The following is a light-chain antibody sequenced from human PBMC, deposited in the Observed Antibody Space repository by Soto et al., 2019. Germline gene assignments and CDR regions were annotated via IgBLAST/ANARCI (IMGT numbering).Light chain of an antibody. CDR2: DVY. J-gene: IGLJ1*01. V-gene: IGLV2-8*01. CDR3: SSYAGTHIV. Sequence: QSALTQPPSASGSPGQSVAISCTGTSSDVGGYNYVSWYQQHPGKAPKLMIYDVYKRPSGVPDRFSGSKSGNTASLTVSGLQAEDEADYYCSSYAGTHIVFGTGTKVTVL. CDR1: SSDVGGYNY.